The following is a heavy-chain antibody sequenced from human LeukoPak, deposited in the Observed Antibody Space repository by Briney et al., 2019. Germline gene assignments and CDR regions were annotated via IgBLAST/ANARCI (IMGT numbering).Heavy chain of an antibody. CDR2: INHSGST. CDR3: ARLGRSDY. J-gene: IGHJ4*02. CDR1: GGSFSGYY. D-gene: IGHD3-16*01. Sequence: TSETLSLTCAVYGGSFSGYYWSWIRQPPGKGLEWIGEINHSGSTNYNPSLKSRVTISVDTSKNQFSLKLSSVTAADTAVYYCARLGRSDYWGQGTLVTVSS. V-gene: IGHV4-34*01.